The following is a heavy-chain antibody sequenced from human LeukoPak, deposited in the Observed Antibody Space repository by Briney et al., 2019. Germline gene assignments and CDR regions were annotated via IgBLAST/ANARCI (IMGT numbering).Heavy chain of an antibody. Sequence: GASVKVSCKASGGTFSSYAISWVRQAPGQGLEWMGRIIPIFGTANYAQKFQGRVTITTDESTSTAYMELSSLRSEDTAVYYCARGKATSPYAFDIWGQGTMVTVSS. V-gene: IGHV1-69*05. CDR1: GGTFSSYA. D-gene: IGHD5-24*01. J-gene: IGHJ3*02. CDR2: IIPIFGTA. CDR3: ARGKATSPYAFDI.